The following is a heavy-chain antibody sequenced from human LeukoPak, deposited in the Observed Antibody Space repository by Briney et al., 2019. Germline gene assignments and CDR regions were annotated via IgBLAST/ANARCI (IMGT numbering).Heavy chain of an antibody. Sequence: GGSLRLSCAASGFTVSSNYMSWVRQAPGKGLEWVSVIYSGGSTYYADSVKGRFTISRDNSKNTLFLQMNSLRAEDTAVYYCARAKPKNMVRGLIMRRESRYYFDYWGQGTLVTVSS. J-gene: IGHJ4*02. CDR3: ARAKPKNMVRGLIMRRESRYYFDY. CDR2: IYSGGST. CDR1: GFTVSSNY. D-gene: IGHD3-10*01. V-gene: IGHV3-66*01.